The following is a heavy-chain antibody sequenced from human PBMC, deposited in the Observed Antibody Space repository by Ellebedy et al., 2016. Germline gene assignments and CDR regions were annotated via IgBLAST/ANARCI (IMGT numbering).Heavy chain of an antibody. J-gene: IGHJ4*02. D-gene: IGHD3-10*01. Sequence: GESLKISXAASGFAFSSCWMHWVRQAPGKGLEWVSRINNGGGDITYADSVKGRFTISRDNAKNTLHLQMNNLRAEDTAVYYCLVGSVPGSYWRGYWGQGTLVTVSS. CDR3: LVGSVPGSYWRGY. V-gene: IGHV3-74*03. CDR2: INNGGGDI. CDR1: GFAFSSCW.